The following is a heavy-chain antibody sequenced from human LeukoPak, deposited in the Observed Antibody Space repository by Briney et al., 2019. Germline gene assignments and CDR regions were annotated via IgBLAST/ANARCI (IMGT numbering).Heavy chain of an antibody. V-gene: IGHV4-30-2*01. J-gene: IGHJ3*02. CDR3: ASSNYYGSGSYAFDI. CDR1: GGSISGYY. Sequence: PSETLSLTCTVSGGSISGYYWSWIRQPPGKGLEWIGYIYHSGSTYYNPSLKSRVTISVDRSKNQFSLKLSSVTAADTAVYYCASSNYYGSGSYAFDIWGQGTMVTVSS. CDR2: IYHSGST. D-gene: IGHD3-10*01.